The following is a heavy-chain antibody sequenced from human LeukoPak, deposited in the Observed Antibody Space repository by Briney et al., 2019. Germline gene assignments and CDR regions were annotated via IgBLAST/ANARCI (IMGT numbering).Heavy chain of an antibody. CDR3: AKLDSSGYYLIDY. Sequence: GGSLRLSCAASGFTVSSNYMSWVRQAPGKGLEWVSVIYSGGSTYYADSVKGRFTISRDNSKNTLYLQMNSLRAEDTAVYYCAKLDSSGYYLIDYWGQGTLVTVSS. D-gene: IGHD3-22*01. J-gene: IGHJ4*02. CDR2: IYSGGST. V-gene: IGHV3-53*01. CDR1: GFTVSSNY.